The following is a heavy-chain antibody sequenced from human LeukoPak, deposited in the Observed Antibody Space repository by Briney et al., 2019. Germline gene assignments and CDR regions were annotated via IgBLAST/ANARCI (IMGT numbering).Heavy chain of an antibody. D-gene: IGHD5-24*01. CDR3: ARDFGGYNNDY. Sequence: GGSLRLSCAASGXTFSSYIMNWVRQAPGKGLEWVSSITSSSSYIYYADSVKGRFTMSRDNAKNSLYLQMNSLRAEDTAVYYCARDFGGYNNDYWGQGTLVTVSS. J-gene: IGHJ4*02. V-gene: IGHV3-21*01. CDR2: ITSSSSYI. CDR1: GXTFSSYI.